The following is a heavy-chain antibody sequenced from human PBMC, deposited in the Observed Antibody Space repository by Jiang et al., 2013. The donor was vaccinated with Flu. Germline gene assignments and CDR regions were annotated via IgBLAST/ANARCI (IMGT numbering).Heavy chain of an antibody. CDR2: IYYSGSA. V-gene: IGHV4-39*07. D-gene: IGHD4-17*01. J-gene: IGHJ4*02. CDR3: ARHGGYGDYGY. CDR1: GDSFSSDRYF. Sequence: GSGLVKPSETLSLTCTVSGDSFSSDRYFWGWVRQPPGKGLEWIGTIYYSGSAYYNPSLKSRVTISVDTSSNQFSLELSSVTAADTAVYYCARHGGYGDYGYWGQGALVTVSS.